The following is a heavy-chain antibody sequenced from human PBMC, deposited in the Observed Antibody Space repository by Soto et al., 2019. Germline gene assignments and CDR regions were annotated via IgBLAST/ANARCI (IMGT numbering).Heavy chain of an antibody. CDR2: IKSKTDGGTT. V-gene: IGHV3-15*01. D-gene: IGHD3-3*01. Sequence: GGSLRLSCAASGFTFSNAWMSWVRQAPGKGLEWVGRIKSKTDGGTTDYAAPVKGRFTISRDDSKNTLYLQMNSLKTEDTAVYYCATENYDFWSCYYFDYWGQGTLVTVSS. CDR3: ATENYDFWSCYYFDY. J-gene: IGHJ4*02. CDR1: GFTFSNAW.